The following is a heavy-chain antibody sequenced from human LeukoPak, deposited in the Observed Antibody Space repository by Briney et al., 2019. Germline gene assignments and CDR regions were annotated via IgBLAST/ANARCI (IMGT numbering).Heavy chain of an antibody. CDR2: IYADGTT. V-gene: IGHV3-66*02. CDR1: GFSVNYDY. CDR3: ARGASWYDY. J-gene: IGHJ4*02. Sequence: GGSLRLPCAASGFSVNYDYMTWVRQAPGKGLQWVSVIYADGTTKYADSVKGRFTISRDNSKNTVSLQMHSLRTEDTAVYHCARGASWYDYWGQGTLVTVSS. D-gene: IGHD6-13*01.